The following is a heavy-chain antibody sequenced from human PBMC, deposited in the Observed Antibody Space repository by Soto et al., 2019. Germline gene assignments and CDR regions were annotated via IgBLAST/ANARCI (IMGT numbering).Heavy chain of an antibody. D-gene: IGHD5-12*01. CDR3: ARDRDGYNYWYFDL. Sequence: QVQLVQSGAEVKKPGSSMKVSCKVSGGTFSKYTINWVRQAPGQGLEWMAGIIPIYGTANYAQKFQGRISVTMDESTTTAYMELRGLRSDDTAIYYCARDRDGYNYWYFDLWGRGSLITVSS. CDR2: IIPIYGTA. CDR1: GGTFSKYT. J-gene: IGHJ2*01. V-gene: IGHV1-69*01.